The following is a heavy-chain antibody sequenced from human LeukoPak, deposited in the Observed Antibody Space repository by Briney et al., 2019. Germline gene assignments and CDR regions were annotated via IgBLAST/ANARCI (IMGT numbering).Heavy chain of an antibody. J-gene: IGHJ5*02. V-gene: IGHV4-61*02. Sequence: SQTLSLTCTVSGGSISSGSYYWSWIRQPAGKGLEWIGRIYTSGSTNYNPSLKSRVAISVDTSKNQFSLKLSSVTAADTAVYYCASGSGWFGELSRRGTNWFDPWGQGTLVTVSS. D-gene: IGHD3-10*01. CDR1: GGSISSGSYY. CDR3: ASGSGWFGELSRRGTNWFDP. CDR2: IYTSGST.